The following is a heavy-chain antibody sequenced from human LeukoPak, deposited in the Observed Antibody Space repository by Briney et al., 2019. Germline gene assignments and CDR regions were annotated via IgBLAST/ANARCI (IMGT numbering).Heavy chain of an antibody. CDR1: GFTFSNFE. CDR2: ITRSSRII. D-gene: IGHD3-16*02. Sequence: GGSLRLSCAASGFTFSNFEMNWVRQIPGKGLEWLSFITRSSRIIYYADSVKGRLTISRDNANNSLHLQMNSLRVEDTGIYFCARGSTFGGVISDFWGQGTLVTVSS. V-gene: IGHV3-48*03. CDR3: ARGSTFGGVISDF. J-gene: IGHJ4*02.